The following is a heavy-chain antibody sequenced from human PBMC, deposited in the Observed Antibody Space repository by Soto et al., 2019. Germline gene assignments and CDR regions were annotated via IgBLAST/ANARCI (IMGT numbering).Heavy chain of an antibody. D-gene: IGHD4-17*01. CDR2: IGSNGADK. CDR1: GITFSTYA. V-gene: IGHV3-23*01. J-gene: IGHJ6*02. Sequence: GGSLRLSCAASGITFSTYAMSWVRRAPGKGLEWVSTIGSNGADKQYADFVKGRFTVSRDSSKSTLSLQMNSLRTEDTAVYYCAADYLRHNSLNGYYYSYGMDVWGQGTTVTVSS. CDR3: AADYLRHNSLNGYYYSYGMDV.